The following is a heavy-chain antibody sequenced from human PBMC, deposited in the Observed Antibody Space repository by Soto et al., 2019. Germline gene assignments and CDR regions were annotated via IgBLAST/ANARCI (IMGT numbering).Heavy chain of an antibody. J-gene: IGHJ5*02. D-gene: IGHD2-2*01. CDR1: CDSISSYY. CDR3: ARVPDR. Sequence: SETLSLTCTVSCDSISSYYWSWLRQPPGKGLEWIGYISDSGNTNYNPSLKSRVTISVDMSANQFSLKLSSVTAADTAVYYCARVPDRWGQGTLVTVS. CDR2: ISDSGNT. V-gene: IGHV4-59*12.